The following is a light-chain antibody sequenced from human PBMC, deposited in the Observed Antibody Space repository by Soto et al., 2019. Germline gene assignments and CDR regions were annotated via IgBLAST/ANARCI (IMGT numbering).Light chain of an antibody. CDR1: SSDVGGYNY. Sequence: QSALTQPASVSGSPGQSITISCTGTSSDVGGYNYVSWYQRHPGKAPKLIIYDVSNRPSGVSNRFSGSKSGNTASLTISGLQPEDEADYYCSSYTTSNTRQIVFGTGTKSPS. J-gene: IGLJ1*01. CDR3: SSYTTSNTRQIV. V-gene: IGLV2-14*03. CDR2: DVS.